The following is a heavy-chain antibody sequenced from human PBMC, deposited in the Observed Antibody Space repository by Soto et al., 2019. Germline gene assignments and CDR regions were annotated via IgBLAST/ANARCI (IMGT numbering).Heavy chain of an antibody. V-gene: IGHV4-34*01. Sequence: QVQLQQWGAGLLKPSETLSLTCAVYGGSFSGYYWTWIRQPPGTGLEWIGEINHSGSTNYNPSLKXXVTISVDTSKNQFSLKLTSVTAADTAVYYCARDKITGLFDYWGKGTLVTVSS. J-gene: IGHJ4*02. CDR3: ARDKITGLFDY. CDR1: GGSFSGYY. CDR2: INHSGST. D-gene: IGHD2-8*02.